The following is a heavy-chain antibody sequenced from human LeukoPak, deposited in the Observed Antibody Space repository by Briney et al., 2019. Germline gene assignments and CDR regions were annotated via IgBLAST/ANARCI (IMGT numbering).Heavy chain of an antibody. CDR2: IYTSGST. Sequence: SETLSLTCTVSGGSISSGSYFWSWIRQLAGKGLEWIGRIYTSGSTNYSPSLKSRVTISVDTSKNQFSLKLSSVTAADTAVYYCARGGSGWNYYYYYMDVWGKGTTVTISS. CDR1: GGSISSGSYF. V-gene: IGHV4-61*02. CDR3: ARGGSGWNYYYYYMDV. J-gene: IGHJ6*03. D-gene: IGHD6-19*01.